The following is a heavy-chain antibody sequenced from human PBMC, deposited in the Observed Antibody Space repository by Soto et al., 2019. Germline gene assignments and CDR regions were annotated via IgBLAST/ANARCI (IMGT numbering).Heavy chain of an antibody. CDR3: ARDGDGDIPLDH. V-gene: IGHV3-74*01. CDR1: GFSFSNYW. Sequence: GESLKISCEVSGFSFSNYWMHWVRQAPGKGLVWVSRINNDGSTTRGADSVEGRFTISRDNAKNTLYLQMNSLRAEDTAVYYCARDGDGDIPLDHWGRGALVTVSS. CDR2: INNDGSTT. J-gene: IGHJ4*02.